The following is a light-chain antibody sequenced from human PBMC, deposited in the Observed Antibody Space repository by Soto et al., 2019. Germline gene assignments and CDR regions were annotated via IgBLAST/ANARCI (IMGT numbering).Light chain of an antibody. Sequence: TQSPSSLSASVGDRVTISCQATQDIGSNLAWCQQKPGQPPRLLISGASVRASGVPVRISGSGSGTDFTLTISRLEPEDFALYYCQQYGGSPITFGLGTRLE. V-gene: IGKV3-20*01. J-gene: IGKJ5*01. CDR2: GAS. CDR1: QDIGSN. CDR3: QQYGGSPIT.